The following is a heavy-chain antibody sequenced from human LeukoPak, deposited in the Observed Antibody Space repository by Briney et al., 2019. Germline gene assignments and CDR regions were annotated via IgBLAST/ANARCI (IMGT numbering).Heavy chain of an antibody. CDR2: TSYDGSNK. CDR1: GFTFCAYA. D-gene: IGHD1-26*01. CDR3: ARPDHHNNGGYYFLYMDV. J-gene: IGHJ6*03. Sequence: GGSLRLSCAASGFTFCAYAMHWVRQAPGKGLEWVADTSYDGSNKYYADSVKGRFTISRDSSKSMLYLQMNSLRPEETAVYYCARPDHHNNGGYYFLYMDVWGKGTTVTVS. V-gene: IGHV3-30*01.